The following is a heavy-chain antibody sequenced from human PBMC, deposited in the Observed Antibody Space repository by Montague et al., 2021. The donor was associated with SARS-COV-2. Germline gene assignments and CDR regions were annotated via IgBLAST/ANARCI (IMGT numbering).Heavy chain of an antibody. J-gene: IGHJ4*02. CDR2: IYHTGIT. D-gene: IGHD3-10*01. CDR3: VRVAWFGELSLADY. V-gene: IGHV4-39*07. Sequence: SETLSLTCTVAGDSISSTVYYWGWMRQPPGKQLEWIGTIYHTGITHYNPSLKSRVTLSVDTSKNQLSLNVTSVTAADTAVYFCVRVAWFGELSLADYWGQGTLVAVSS. CDR1: GDSISSTVYY.